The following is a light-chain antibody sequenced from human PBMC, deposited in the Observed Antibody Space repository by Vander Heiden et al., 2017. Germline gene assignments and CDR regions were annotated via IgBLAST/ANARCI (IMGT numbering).Light chain of an antibody. V-gene: IGKV4-1*01. J-gene: IGKJ1*01. Sequence: DIVMTQTPDSLSLSLCERASINCKSSQSLIYTSNNSNYLGWYQHKPGQPPKLLIYGASTRGTGVPDRFSGSGSGTDFTLTITSLQAEDVAVYYCHQYNSIPQTFGQGTRVEIK. CDR3: HQYNSIPQT. CDR2: GAS. CDR1: QSLIYTSNNSNY.